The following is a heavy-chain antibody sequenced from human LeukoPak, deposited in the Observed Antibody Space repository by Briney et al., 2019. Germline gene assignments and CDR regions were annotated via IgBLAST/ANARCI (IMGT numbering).Heavy chain of an antibody. D-gene: IGHD5-18*01. Sequence: SETLSLTCTVSGGSISSYYWSWIRQPPGKGLEWIGYIYYSGSTNYNPSLKGRVTISVDTSKNQFSLKLSSVTAADTAVYYCARLPTAKYYFDYWGQGTLVTVSS. CDR1: GGSISSYY. CDR2: IYYSGST. CDR3: ARLPTAKYYFDY. J-gene: IGHJ4*02. V-gene: IGHV4-59*01.